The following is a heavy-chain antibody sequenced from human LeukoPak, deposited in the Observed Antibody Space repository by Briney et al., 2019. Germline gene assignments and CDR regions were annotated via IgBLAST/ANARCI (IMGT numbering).Heavy chain of an antibody. D-gene: IGHD3-9*01. J-gene: IGHJ4*02. Sequence: GGSLRLSCAASGFTFSSYAMHWVRQAPGKGLEWVAVISYDGSNKYYADSVKGRLTISRDNAKNSLYLQMNSLRAEDTAVYYCARGEPYYDILTVLPYYFDYWGQGTLVTVSS. CDR2: ISYDGSNK. CDR1: GFTFSSYA. V-gene: IGHV3-30-3*01. CDR3: ARGEPYYDILTVLPYYFDY.